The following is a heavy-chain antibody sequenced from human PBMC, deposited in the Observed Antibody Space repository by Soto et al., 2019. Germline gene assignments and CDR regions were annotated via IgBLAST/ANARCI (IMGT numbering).Heavy chain of an antibody. CDR1: GYSISSGYY. D-gene: IGHD3-10*02. CDR3: ARCPRAYYVQCSAGMDV. CDR2: IHHSGST. J-gene: IGHJ6*02. V-gene: IGHV4-38-2*01. Sequence: SETLSLTCAVSGYSISSGYYWGWIRQPPGKGLEWIGSIHHSGSTYYNPSLKSRVTISVDTSNNQFSLRLSSVAAAYTPVYYCARCPRAYYVQCSAGMDVWGQGTTVTVSS.